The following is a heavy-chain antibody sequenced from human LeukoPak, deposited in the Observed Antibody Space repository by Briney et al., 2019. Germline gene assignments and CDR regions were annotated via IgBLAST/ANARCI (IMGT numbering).Heavy chain of an antibody. D-gene: IGHD5-18*01. CDR1: GGSISSSNW. J-gene: IGHJ6*03. CDR3: AKCGVTYYYYYMDV. V-gene: IGHV4-4*02. Sequence: SGTLSLTCAVSGGSISSSNWWSWVRQPPGKGLEWIGEIYHSGSTNYNPSLKSRVTISVDKSKNQFSLKLSSVTAADTAVYYCAKCGVTYYYYYMDVWGKGTTVTVSS. CDR2: IYHSGST.